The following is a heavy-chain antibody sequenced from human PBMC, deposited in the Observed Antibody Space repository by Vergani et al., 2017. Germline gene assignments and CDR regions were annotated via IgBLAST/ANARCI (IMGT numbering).Heavy chain of an antibody. CDR3: SSKRGACRAAYCHSYDF. V-gene: IGHV4-39*01. D-gene: IGHD2-15*01. J-gene: IGHJ4*02. CDR1: GDSVISTDYH. Sequence: QVQLQESGPGLVKPSETLSLTCTVSGDSVISTDYHWGWIRQPPGKGLEWIGSMDYSGSTTYNPSLESRSSISFETPKNQFFLRLTSVTAADTAVYYCSSKRGACRAAYCHSYDFWGPGTLVGVSS. CDR2: MDYSGST.